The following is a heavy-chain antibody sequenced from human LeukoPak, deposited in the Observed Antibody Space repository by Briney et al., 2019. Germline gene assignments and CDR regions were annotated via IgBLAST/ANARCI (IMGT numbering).Heavy chain of an antibody. V-gene: IGHV1-46*01. CDR3: ARVEDSSSSGSWFDP. Sequence: ASVKVSCKASGYTFTDYLINWVRQAPGQGLEWMGLINPRGTSTIYAEKFQGRIIMTRDMSTTTDYMELSSLRSEDTAVYYCARVEDSSSSGSWFDPWGQGTLVTVSS. D-gene: IGHD6-6*01. CDR2: INPRGTST. J-gene: IGHJ5*02. CDR1: GYTFTDYL.